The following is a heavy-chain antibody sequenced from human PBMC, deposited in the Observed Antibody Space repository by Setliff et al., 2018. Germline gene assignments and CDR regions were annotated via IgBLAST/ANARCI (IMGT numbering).Heavy chain of an antibody. V-gene: IGHV1-69*13. D-gene: IGHD2-8*01. Sequence: ASVKVSCKASGYSFSDSVVNWVRQAPGQVLEWMGRIIPVFGTAKYAQKFQGRATISADESTSTAYMELSSLRPDDTAVYYCARLVRYCTRTACQKVAGDESWGQGTLVTVSS. CDR2: IIPVFGTA. CDR1: GYSFSDSV. CDR3: ARLVRYCTRTACQKVAGDES. J-gene: IGHJ5*01.